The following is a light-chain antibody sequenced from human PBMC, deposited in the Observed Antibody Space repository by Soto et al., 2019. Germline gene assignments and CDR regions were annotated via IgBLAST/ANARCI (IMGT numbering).Light chain of an antibody. CDR3: QHCNSYSEA. CDR1: QTVSSW. V-gene: IGKV1-5*03. Sequence: DIQMTQSPSTLSGSVGDRATITCRASQTVSSWMAWYQQKPGKAPKLLIYKASTLKSGVPSRFSGSGSGTEFTLTISGVQPEDFATYYCQHCNSYSEAFGQGTKVELK. CDR2: KAS. J-gene: IGKJ1*01.